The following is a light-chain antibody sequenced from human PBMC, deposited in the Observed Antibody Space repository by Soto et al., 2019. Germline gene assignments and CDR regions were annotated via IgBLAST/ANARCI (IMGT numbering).Light chain of an antibody. V-gene: IGKV3D-15*01. CDR3: QQYGSSGT. CDR1: QSVSSN. Sequence: EIVLTQSPGTLSLSPGERATLSCRASQSVSSNLAWYQQKPGQAPRLLIYGASTRATGIPARFSGSGSATEFTLTISSLQSEDFAVYYCQQYGSSGTFGQGTKVDIK. CDR2: GAS. J-gene: IGKJ1*01.